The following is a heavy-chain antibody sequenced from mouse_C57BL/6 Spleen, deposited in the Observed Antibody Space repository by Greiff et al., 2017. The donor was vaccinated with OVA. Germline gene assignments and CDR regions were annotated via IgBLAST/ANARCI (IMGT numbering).Heavy chain of an antibody. V-gene: IGHV1-66*01. CDR1: GYSFTSYY. J-gene: IGHJ4*01. CDR3: ARVLYDYDRYYAMDY. Sequence: VQLQESGPELVKPGASVKISCKASGYSFTSYYIHWVKQRPGQGLEWIGWIYPGSGNTKYNEKFKGKATLTADTSSSTAYMQLSSLTSEDSAVYYCARVLYDYDRYYAMDYWGQGTSVTVSS. D-gene: IGHD2-4*01. CDR2: IYPGSGNT.